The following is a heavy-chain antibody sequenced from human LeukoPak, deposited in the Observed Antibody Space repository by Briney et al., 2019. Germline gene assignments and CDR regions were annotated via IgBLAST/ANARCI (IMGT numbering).Heavy chain of an antibody. D-gene: IGHD6-25*01. CDR3: ARDGGEFRSSGYHQWFDP. CDR2: FGAYNTNT. CDR1: GYTFTNYG. J-gene: IGHJ5*02. V-gene: IGHV1-18*01. Sequence: ASVKVSCKASGYTFTNYGISWVRQAPGQGLEWMGWFGAYNTNTNYAQELQGRVTMTTDTSTGTAYMELRSLRSDDTAVYYCARDGGEFRSSGYHQWFDPWGQGTLVTVSS.